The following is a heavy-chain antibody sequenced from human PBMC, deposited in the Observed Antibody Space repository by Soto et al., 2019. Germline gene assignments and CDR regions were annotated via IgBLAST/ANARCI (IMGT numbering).Heavy chain of an antibody. Sequence: SVKVSCKASGGSFGNSAINWVRQTPGQGLEWLGGFIPVYRTLNYAQKFQGRVTITADESTGTAYMTLSSLAPDDTAVYYCATGVIWIGYFTVDSWGQGTRVTVSS. CDR1: GGSFGNSA. CDR3: ATGVIWIGYFTVDS. V-gene: IGHV1-69*13. CDR2: FIPVYRTL. J-gene: IGHJ4*02. D-gene: IGHD3-3*01.